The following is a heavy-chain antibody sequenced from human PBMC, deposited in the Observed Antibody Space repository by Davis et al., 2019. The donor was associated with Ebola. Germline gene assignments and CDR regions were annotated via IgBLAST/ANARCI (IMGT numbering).Heavy chain of an antibody. CDR2: IYYSGST. J-gene: IGHJ5*02. V-gene: IGHV4-59*01. CDR3: ARVDYDFWSGYYTGNWFDP. CDR1: GGSISSYY. D-gene: IGHD3-3*01. Sequence: MPGGSLRLSCTVSGGSISSYYWSWIRQPPGKGLEWIGYIYYSGSTNYNPSLKSRVTTSVDTSKNQFSLKLSSVTAADTAVYYCARVDYDFWSGYYTGNWFDPWGQGTLVTVSS.